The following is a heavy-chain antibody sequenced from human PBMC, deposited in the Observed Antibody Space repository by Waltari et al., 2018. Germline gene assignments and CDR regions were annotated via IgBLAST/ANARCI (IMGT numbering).Heavy chain of an antibody. CDR2: IYHGGST. Sequence: QVQLQESGPGLVKPSATMSLTCTVYGYSISSGYYWGWIRQPPGKGLEWIGSIYHGGSTYDNPSLKSRVTRSVDTSKNQFSLKLSSVTAADTAVYYCARGPRITIFGVVNPFDYWGQGTLVTVSS. CDR1: GYSISSGYY. J-gene: IGHJ4*02. D-gene: IGHD3-3*01. V-gene: IGHV4-38-2*02. CDR3: ARGPRITIFGVVNPFDY.